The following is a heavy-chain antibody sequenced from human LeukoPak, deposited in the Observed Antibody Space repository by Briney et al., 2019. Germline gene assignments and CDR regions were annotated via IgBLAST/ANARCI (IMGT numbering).Heavy chain of an antibody. CDR2: IWYDGSNK. D-gene: IGHD4-17*01. CDR1: GFTFSSYG. Sequence: PGGSLRLSCAASGFTFSSYGVHWVRQAPGKGLEWVAVIWYDGSNKYYADSVKGRFTISRDNSKNTLYLQMNSLRAEDTAVYYCAKDFMTTVTTPFDYWGQGTLVTVSS. J-gene: IGHJ4*02. V-gene: IGHV3-30*02. CDR3: AKDFMTTVTTPFDY.